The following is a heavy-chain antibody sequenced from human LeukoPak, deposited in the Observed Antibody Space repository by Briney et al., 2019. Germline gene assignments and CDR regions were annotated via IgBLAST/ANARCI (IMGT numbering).Heavy chain of an antibody. J-gene: IGHJ4*02. CDR3: ATGRYCSGGSCYLDY. Sequence: ASVKVSCKVSGYTFTDYYMHWVRQAPGKGLEWMGLVDPEDGETIYAEKFHGRVTITADTSTDTAYMELSSLRSEDTAVYYCATGRYCSGGSCYLDYWGQGTLVTVSS. CDR1: GYTFTDYY. CDR2: VDPEDGET. V-gene: IGHV1-69-2*01. D-gene: IGHD2-15*01.